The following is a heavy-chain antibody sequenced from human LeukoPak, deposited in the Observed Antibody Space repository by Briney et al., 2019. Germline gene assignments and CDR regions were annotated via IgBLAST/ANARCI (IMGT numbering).Heavy chain of an antibody. CDR2: IYPGDPDT. D-gene: IGHD3-10*01. CDR3: ASIGSGSYYNVGFDY. Sequence: GESLKISCKGSGYSFTSFWIGWVRQMPGKGLEWMGIIYPGDPDTRYSPSFQGQVTISADKSISTAYLQWSSLKASDTAMYYCASIGSGSYYNVGFDYWGQGTLVTVSS. CDR1: GYSFTSFW. J-gene: IGHJ4*02. V-gene: IGHV5-51*01.